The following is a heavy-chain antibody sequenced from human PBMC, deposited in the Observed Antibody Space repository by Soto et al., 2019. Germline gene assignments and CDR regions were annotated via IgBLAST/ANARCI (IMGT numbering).Heavy chain of an antibody. CDR1: GFPFSNYA. Sequence: GGSLRLSCAASGFPFSNYAMGLVRQAPGKGLECVSGLTDSGHRTYYADSVKGRFTISRDNSKNTLYLQMNSLRAEDTAVYYCAKDPDLWPYFFDYGGQGTLVTVS. J-gene: IGHJ4*02. D-gene: IGHD3-10*01. CDR3: AKDPDLWPYFFDY. CDR2: LTDSGHRT. V-gene: IGHV3-23*01.